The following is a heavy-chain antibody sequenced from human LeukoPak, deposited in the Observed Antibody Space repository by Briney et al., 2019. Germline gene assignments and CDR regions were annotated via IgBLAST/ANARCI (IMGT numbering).Heavy chain of an antibody. CDR2: IYYSGST. D-gene: IGHD6-6*01. J-gene: IGHJ4*02. CDR3: ARGRLYASSSFLDY. Sequence: PSETLSLTCTVSGGSISSYYWSWIRQPPGKGLEWIGYIYYSGSTNYNLSLKSRVTISVDTSKNQFSLKLSSVTAADTAVYYCARGRLYASSSFLDYWGQGTLVTVSS. CDR1: GGSISSYY. V-gene: IGHV4-59*01.